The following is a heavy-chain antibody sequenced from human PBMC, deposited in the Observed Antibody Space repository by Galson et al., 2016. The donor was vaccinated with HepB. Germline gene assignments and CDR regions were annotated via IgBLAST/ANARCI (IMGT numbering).Heavy chain of an antibody. Sequence: SLRLSCAVPAGSFKTYAMNWVRQAPGKGLEWVAAISGRGGRTSYDDSVRGRFTISRDNSKNTLFLRMNSVGVEDTAVYFCAKSGFFGELDKWGQGTGVVVSS. D-gene: IGHD3-10*01. CDR2: ISGRGGRT. J-gene: IGHJ1*01. CDR3: AKSGFFGELDK. V-gene: IGHV3-23*01. CDR1: AGSFKTYA.